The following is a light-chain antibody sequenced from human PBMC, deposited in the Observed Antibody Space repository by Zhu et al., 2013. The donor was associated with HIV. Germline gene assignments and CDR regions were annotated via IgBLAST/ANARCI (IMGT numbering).Light chain of an antibody. Sequence: VLTQSPGTLSLSPGERATLSCRASQTVGRDYLAWYQQKPGQAPRLLIYGASSRATGIPDRFSGSGSGTDFTLTISRLESEDFAVYYCQQYGSSQLTFGQGTRLEIK. J-gene: IGKJ5*01. CDR3: QQYGSSQLT. CDR2: GAS. V-gene: IGKV3-20*01. CDR1: QTVGRDY.